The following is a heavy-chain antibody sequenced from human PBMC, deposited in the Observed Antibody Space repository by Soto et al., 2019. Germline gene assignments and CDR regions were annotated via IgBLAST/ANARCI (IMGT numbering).Heavy chain of an antibody. CDR3: ARSEGRGLEHGSGSTDFDY. CDR1: GGSISSSSYY. D-gene: IGHD3-10*01. V-gene: IGHV4-39*01. Sequence: QLQLQESGPGLVKPSETLSLTCTVSGGSISSSSYYWGWIRQPPGKGLEWIGSIYYSGSTYYNPSLKSRVTISVDTSKNQFSLKLSSVTAADTAVYYCARSEGRGLEHGSGSTDFDYWGQGTLVTVSS. J-gene: IGHJ4*02. CDR2: IYYSGST.